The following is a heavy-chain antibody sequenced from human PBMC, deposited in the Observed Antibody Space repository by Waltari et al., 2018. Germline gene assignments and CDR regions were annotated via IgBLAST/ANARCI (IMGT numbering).Heavy chain of an antibody. CDR3: ARGLSNYYGSGSRDY. J-gene: IGHJ4*02. CDR2: MNPNSGNT. D-gene: IGHD3-10*01. CDR1: GYPFNSYD. Sequence: QVQLVQSGAEVKKPGASVKVSCKASGYPFNSYDINWVRQATGQGLEWMGWMNPNSGNTGYAQKFQGRVTMTRNTSISTAYMELSSLRSEDTAVYYCARGLSNYYGSGSRDYWGQGTLVTVSS. V-gene: IGHV1-8*01.